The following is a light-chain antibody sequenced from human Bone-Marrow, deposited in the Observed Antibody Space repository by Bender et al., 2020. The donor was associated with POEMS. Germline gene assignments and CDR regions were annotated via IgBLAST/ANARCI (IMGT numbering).Light chain of an antibody. V-gene: IGLV2-23*02. CDR2: EVI. J-gene: IGLJ3*02. CDR3: CSYAGSATWV. Sequence: QSALTQPASVSGSPGQSITISCTGTSSDVGGYNYVSWYQQHPGKAPKLMIYEVIKRPSGVSNRFSGSKSGNTASLTISGLQAEDETTFYCCSYAGSATWVFGGGTNLTVL. CDR1: SSDVGGYNY.